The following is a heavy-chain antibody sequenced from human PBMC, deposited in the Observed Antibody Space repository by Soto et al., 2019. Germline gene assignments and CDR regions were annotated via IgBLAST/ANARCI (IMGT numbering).Heavy chain of an antibody. Sequence: GGSLRLSCAASGFTFSSYGMHWVRQAPGKGLEWVAVISYDGSNKYYADSVKGRFTISRDNSKNTLYLQMNSLRAEDTAVYYCAKDHMGFYGLGSYSYDYWGQGTLVTVSS. D-gene: IGHD3-10*01. V-gene: IGHV3-30*18. J-gene: IGHJ4*02. CDR2: ISYDGSNK. CDR1: GFTFSSYG. CDR3: AKDHMGFYGLGSYSYDY.